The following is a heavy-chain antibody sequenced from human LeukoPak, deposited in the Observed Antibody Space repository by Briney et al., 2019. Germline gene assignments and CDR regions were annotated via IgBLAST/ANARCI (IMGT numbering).Heavy chain of an antibody. CDR3: AKVAADDAFDI. J-gene: IGHJ3*02. CDR2: ISWNSGSI. V-gene: IGHV3-9*01. CDR1: GFTFSSYA. D-gene: IGHD2-15*01. Sequence: GGSLRLSCVASGFTFSSYAMHWVRQAPGKGLEWVSGISWNSGSIGYADSVKGRFTISRDDAKNSLYLQMNSLRAEDTALYYCAKVAADDAFDIWGQGTMVTVSS.